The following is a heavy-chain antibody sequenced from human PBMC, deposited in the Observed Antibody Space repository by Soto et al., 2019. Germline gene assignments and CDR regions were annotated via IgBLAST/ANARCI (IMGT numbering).Heavy chain of an antibody. V-gene: IGHV4-34*01. CDR3: ARGGLRRNWFDP. CDR1: VGSFSDYY. Sequence: QAELQQWGAGLLKPSETLSLTCAVYVGSFSDYYWNWIRQPPGKGLEWIGEINHSGSTNYNPSLKSRVTISGDTSKTQFSLKLSSVTAADTAVYYCARGGLRRNWFDPWGQGTLVTVSS. J-gene: IGHJ5*02. D-gene: IGHD2-21*01. CDR2: INHSGST.